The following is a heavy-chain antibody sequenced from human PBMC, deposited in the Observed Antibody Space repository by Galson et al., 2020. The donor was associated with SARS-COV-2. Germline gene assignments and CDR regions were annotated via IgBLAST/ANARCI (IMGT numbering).Heavy chain of an antibody. V-gene: IGHV4-39*01. Sequence: ASETLSLTCSVSGVSVTSSTYYWGWLRQPPGKGLEWIGRIYHTGSTYNNPSLSSRLTISLDTSKNQFSLKLDSVTVADTAVYYCGRLTGHYYGDSWGQGTLVTVSS. CDR2: IYHTGST. CDR1: GVSVTSSTYY. J-gene: IGHJ4*02. CDR3: GRLTGHYYGDS. D-gene: IGHD3-9*01.